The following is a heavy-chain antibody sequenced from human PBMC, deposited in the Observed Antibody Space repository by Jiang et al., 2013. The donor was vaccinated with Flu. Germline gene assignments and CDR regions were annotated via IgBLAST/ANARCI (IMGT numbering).Heavy chain of an antibody. J-gene: IGHJ4*02. Sequence: GKGLEWVSAISGSGGSTYYADSVKGRFTISRDNSKNTLYLQMNSLRAEDTAVYYCAKPSTVTTLWYFDYWGQGTLVTVSS. D-gene: IGHD4-17*01. CDR2: ISGSGGST. CDR3: AKPSTVTTLWYFDY. V-gene: IGHV3-23*01.